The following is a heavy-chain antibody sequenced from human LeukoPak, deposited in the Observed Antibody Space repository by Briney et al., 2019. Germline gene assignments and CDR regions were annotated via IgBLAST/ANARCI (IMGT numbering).Heavy chain of an antibody. D-gene: IGHD6-19*01. CDR1: GDIVSSKNGA. Sequence: SQTLSLTCVVSGDIVSSKNGAWNWIRQSPSRGLEWLGRTYYRTKWYNDYAESMEGRMTISQDTPKNQYSLHMNSVTPDDTAVYYCARDFGTTGWHSFDYWGQGTLVTVSS. V-gene: IGHV6-1*01. CDR2: TYYRTKWYN. CDR3: ARDFGTTGWHSFDY. J-gene: IGHJ4*02.